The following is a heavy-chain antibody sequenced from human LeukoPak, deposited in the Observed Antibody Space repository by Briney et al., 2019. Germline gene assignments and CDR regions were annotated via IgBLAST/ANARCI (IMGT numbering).Heavy chain of an antibody. Sequence: PGGSLRLSCAASGFTFSSYWLTWVRQAPGKGLEWVANIKEDGSEKYYMDSVKGRFTISRDNAKNSLYLQINSLRVDDTAVYYCARESYYFDYWGQGTLDTVSS. V-gene: IGHV3-7*03. CDR2: IKEDGSEK. D-gene: IGHD3-16*02. J-gene: IGHJ4*02. CDR1: GFTFSSYW. CDR3: ARESYYFDY.